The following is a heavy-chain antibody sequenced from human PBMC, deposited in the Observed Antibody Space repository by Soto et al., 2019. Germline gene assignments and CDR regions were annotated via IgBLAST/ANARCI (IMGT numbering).Heavy chain of an antibody. V-gene: IGHV1-18*01. CDR1: GYTFTSYG. J-gene: IGHJ4*02. CDR3: AGVYGHYFFSAY. Sequence: ASVKVSCKASGYTFTSYGISWVRQAPGQGLEWMGWISAYNGNTNYAQKLQGRVTMTTDTSTSTAYMELRSLRSDDTAGYYCAGVYGHYFFSAYGGQGTLVTVSP. D-gene: IGHD4-17*01. CDR2: ISAYNGNT.